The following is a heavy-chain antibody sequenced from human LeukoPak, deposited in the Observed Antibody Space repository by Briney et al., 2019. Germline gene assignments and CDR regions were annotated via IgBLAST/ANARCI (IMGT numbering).Heavy chain of an antibody. CDR1: GFTFDDYS. J-gene: IGHJ4*02. V-gene: IGHV3-43*01. D-gene: IGHD2-8*02. CDR3: AKGPTGRHYYFDD. CDR2: ISWDGDSI. Sequence: GGSLRLSCAASGFTFDDYSMHWVRQAPGKGLEWVSLISWDGDSIFYADSVKGRFTVSRDNSQSFLYLQMNSLRTEDTALYYCAKGPTGRHYYFDDWGQGTQVTVSS.